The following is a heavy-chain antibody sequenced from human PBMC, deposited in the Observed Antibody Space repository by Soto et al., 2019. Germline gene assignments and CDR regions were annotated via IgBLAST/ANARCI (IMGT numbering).Heavy chain of an antibody. V-gene: IGHV2-5*02. CDR3: AHHPYYGLAPYSFDY. D-gene: IGHD3-10*01. Sequence: QITLKESGPTLVKPTQTLTLTSTFSGFSVSTSGVGVGWIRQPPGKALEWLAVIYWDDDKRSSSSLKSRLTITKDTSKNQVVLTMTNMDPVDTATYYCAHHPYYGLAPYSFDYWGQGILVTVSS. CDR2: IYWDDDK. CDR1: GFSVSTSGVG. J-gene: IGHJ4*02.